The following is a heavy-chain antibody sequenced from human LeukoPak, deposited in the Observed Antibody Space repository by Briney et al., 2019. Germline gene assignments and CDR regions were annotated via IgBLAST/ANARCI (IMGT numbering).Heavy chain of an antibody. D-gene: IGHD3-10*01. Sequence: ASVKVSCKASGYTFTGYYMHWVRQAPGQGLEWMGWINPNSGGTNYAQKFQGRVTMTRDTSISTAYMELSRLRFDDTAVYYCARGSGFGEFYFFDYWGQGTLVTVSS. V-gene: IGHV1-2*02. J-gene: IGHJ4*02. CDR1: GYTFTGYY. CDR2: INPNSGGT. CDR3: ARGSGFGEFYFFDY.